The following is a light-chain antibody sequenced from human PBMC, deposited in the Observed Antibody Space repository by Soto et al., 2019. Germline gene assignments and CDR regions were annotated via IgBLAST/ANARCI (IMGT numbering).Light chain of an antibody. CDR3: SSYAGSSNV. Sequence: QSALTQPPSASGSPGQSVAISCTGTSSDVGGYNYVSWYQQHPGKAPKLMIYEVNKRPSGVPDRFSGSKSGNTAPLTVSGLQAEDDADYYCSSYAGSSNVFGTGTKLTVL. CDR2: EVN. V-gene: IGLV2-8*01. CDR1: SSDVGGYNY. J-gene: IGLJ1*01.